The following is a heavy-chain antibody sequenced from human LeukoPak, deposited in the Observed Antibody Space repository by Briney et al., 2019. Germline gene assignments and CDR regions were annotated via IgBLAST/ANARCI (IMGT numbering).Heavy chain of an antibody. D-gene: IGHD4-17*01. CDR1: GYSISSGYY. V-gene: IGHV4-38-2*02. Sequence: SETLSLTCTVSGYSISSGYYWGWIRQPPGKGLEWIGYIYYSGSTNYNPSLKSRVTISVDTSKNQFSLKLSSVTAADTAVYYCARLVTTNAFDIWGQGTMVTVSS. CDR2: IYYSGST. J-gene: IGHJ3*02. CDR3: ARLVTTNAFDI.